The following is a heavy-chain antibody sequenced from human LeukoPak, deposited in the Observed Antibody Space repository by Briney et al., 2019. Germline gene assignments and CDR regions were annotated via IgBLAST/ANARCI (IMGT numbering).Heavy chain of an antibody. D-gene: IGHD6-6*01. CDR2: SYNSGST. Sequence: PSQTLSLTCTVSGASISSGDYYWSWIRQHPAKGLEWIGYSYNSGSTYYNPSLKSRLSISVDTSQRQFSLKLSSVTAADTAVYFCARAYSPSSLYFDYWGQGNLVTVSS. CDR1: GASISSGDYY. J-gene: IGHJ4*02. CDR3: ARAYSPSSLYFDY. V-gene: IGHV4-31*03.